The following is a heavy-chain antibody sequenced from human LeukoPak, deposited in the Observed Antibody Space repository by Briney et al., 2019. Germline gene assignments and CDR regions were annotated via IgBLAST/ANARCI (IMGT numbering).Heavy chain of an antibody. J-gene: IGHJ4*02. D-gene: IGHD3-22*01. CDR3: ARGGLAYYYDSSGYYPFDY. Sequence: SETLSLTCTVSGGSISSYYWSWIRQPPGKGLEWIGSIYYSGSTYYNPSLKSRVTISVDTSKNQFSLKLSSVTAADTAVYYCARGGLAYYYDSSGYYPFDYWGQGTLVTVSS. CDR2: IYYSGST. CDR1: GGSISSYY. V-gene: IGHV4-59*12.